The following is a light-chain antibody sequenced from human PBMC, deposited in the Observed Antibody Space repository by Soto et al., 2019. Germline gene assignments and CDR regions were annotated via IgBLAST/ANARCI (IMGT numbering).Light chain of an antibody. CDR3: QSYDSSLSGYV. CDR2: ENN. J-gene: IGLJ1*01. CDR1: SSNIGAGYE. V-gene: IGLV1-40*01. Sequence: QSVLTQPPSVSEAPGQRVTIPCTGSSSNIGAGYEAHWYQQVPGTAHKLLIYENNNRPSGVPDRFSGPKSGTSASLAITGLQAEDEAEYYCQSYDSSLSGYVFGTGTKLTVL.